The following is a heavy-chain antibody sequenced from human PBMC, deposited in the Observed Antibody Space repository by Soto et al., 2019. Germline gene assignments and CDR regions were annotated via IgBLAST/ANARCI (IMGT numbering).Heavy chain of an antibody. CDR1: GFTFSSYG. V-gene: IGHV3-30*18. CDR2: ISYDGSNK. J-gene: IGHJ6*02. D-gene: IGHD2-21*02. CDR3: ANAYCGGDCYSNYYYGMDV. Sequence: GGSLRLSCAASGFTFSSYGMHWVRQAPGKGLEWVAVISYDGSNKYYADSVKGRFTISRDNSKNTLYLQMNSLRAEDTAVYYCANAYCGGDCYSNYYYGMDVWGQGTTVTSP.